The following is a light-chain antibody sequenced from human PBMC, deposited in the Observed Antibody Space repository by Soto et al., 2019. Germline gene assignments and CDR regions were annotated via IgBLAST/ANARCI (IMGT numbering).Light chain of an antibody. Sequence: DIQMTQSPSTLSGSVGDRVTITCRASQTISSWLAWYQQKPGKAPKLLIYKASSLESGVPSRFSGSGSGTEFTPTISSLQSEDFAVYFCQQHHHWPWTFGQGTKVDIK. CDR3: QQHHHWPWT. CDR2: KAS. V-gene: IGKV1-5*03. J-gene: IGKJ1*01. CDR1: QTISSW.